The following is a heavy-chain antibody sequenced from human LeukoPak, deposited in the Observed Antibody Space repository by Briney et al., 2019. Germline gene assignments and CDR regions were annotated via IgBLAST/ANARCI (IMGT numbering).Heavy chain of an antibody. Sequence: GGSLRLSCAASGFIFSDYSMNWVRQAPGKGLEWVACVNTVSSYIYYADSMRGRFTISRDNAKNSLFLQMNSLRAEDTAVYYCARLRRNSDRSDFFYYYDHWGQGTLVTVSS. D-gene: IGHD3-22*01. CDR2: VNTVSSYI. J-gene: IGHJ4*02. CDR1: GFIFSDYS. V-gene: IGHV3-21*01. CDR3: ARLRRNSDRSDFFYYYDH.